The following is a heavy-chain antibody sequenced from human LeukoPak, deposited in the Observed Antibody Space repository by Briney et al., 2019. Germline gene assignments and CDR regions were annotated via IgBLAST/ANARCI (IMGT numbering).Heavy chain of an antibody. Sequence: SETLSLTCAVYGGSFSGYYWSWIRQPPGKGLEWIGEINHSGSTNYNPSLKSRVTISVDTSKNQFSLKLSSVIAADTAVYYCARAYYDYVWGSYRYYLDYWGQGTLVTVSS. CDR3: ARAYYDYVWGSYRYYLDY. D-gene: IGHD3-16*02. CDR1: GGSFSGYY. V-gene: IGHV4-34*01. J-gene: IGHJ4*02. CDR2: INHSGST.